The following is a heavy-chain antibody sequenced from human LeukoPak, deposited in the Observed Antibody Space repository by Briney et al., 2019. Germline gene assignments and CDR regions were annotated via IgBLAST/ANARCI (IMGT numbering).Heavy chain of an antibody. V-gene: IGHV3-21*01. CDR3: AKMGSSWYYDFYYMDV. Sequence: GGSLRLSCAASGFTFSTYGMSWVRQAPGKGLEWVSSISSSSSYIYYADSVKGRFTISRDNAKNSLYLQMNSLRAEDTAVYYCAKMGSSWYYDFYYMDVWGKGTTVTISS. CDR1: GFTFSTYG. D-gene: IGHD6-13*01. CDR2: ISSSSSYI. J-gene: IGHJ6*03.